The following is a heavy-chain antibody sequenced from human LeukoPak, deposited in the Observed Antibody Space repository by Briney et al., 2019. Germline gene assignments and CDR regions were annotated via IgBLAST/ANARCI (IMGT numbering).Heavy chain of an antibody. D-gene: IGHD6-19*01. Sequence: SETLSLTCTVSGGSISSYYWSWIRQPPGKGLEWIGYIYYSGSTNYNPSLKSRVTISVDTSKNQFSLKLSSVTAADTAVYYCARDLTVAGRVWFDPWGQGTLVTVSS. CDR2: IYYSGST. CDR3: ARDLTVAGRVWFDP. V-gene: IGHV4-59*12. J-gene: IGHJ5*02. CDR1: GGSISSYY.